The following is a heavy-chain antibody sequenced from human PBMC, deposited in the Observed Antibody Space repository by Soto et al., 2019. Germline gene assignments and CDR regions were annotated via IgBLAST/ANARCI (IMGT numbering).Heavy chain of an antibody. D-gene: IGHD3-3*01. CDR1: GVSISSSNW. V-gene: IGHV4-4*02. Sequence: ASETLSLTCAVSGVSISSSNWWNWVRQPPGKGLEWIGEIYHSGSTNYNPSLKSRVTISVDKSKNQFSLRLSSVTAADTAVYYCARVFFYYYGMDVWGQGTTVTVSS. CDR2: IYHSGST. J-gene: IGHJ6*02. CDR3: ARVFFYYYGMDV.